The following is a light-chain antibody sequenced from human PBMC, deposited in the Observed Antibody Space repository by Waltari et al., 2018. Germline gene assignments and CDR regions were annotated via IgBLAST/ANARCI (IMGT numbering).Light chain of an antibody. Sequence: SSELTQDPAVSVALGQTVRITCQGASLRTYYVSWFHQKPGQAPALVIYGKNNRPSGIPDLFSASSSGRTASLTIIGAQAEDEADYYCHSRDSSGNVLIGGGTKLTVV. J-gene: IGLJ2*01. V-gene: IGLV3-19*01. CDR1: SLRTYY. CDR3: HSRDSSGNVL. CDR2: GKN.